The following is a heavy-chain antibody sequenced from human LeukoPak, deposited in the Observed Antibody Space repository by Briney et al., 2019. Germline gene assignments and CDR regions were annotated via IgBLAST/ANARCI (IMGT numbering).Heavy chain of an antibody. Sequence: GGSLRLSCAVSGITLSNYGMSWVRQAPGKGLEWVAGISGSGGSTNYADSVKGRFSISRDNPKNTLYLQMNSLRAEDTAVYFCAKRGVVIRGILVIGYHQEAYHYDFWGQGVLVTVSS. V-gene: IGHV3-23*01. CDR3: AKRGVVIRGILVIGYHQEAYHYDF. D-gene: IGHD3-10*01. CDR1: GITLSNYG. CDR2: ISGSGGST. J-gene: IGHJ4*02.